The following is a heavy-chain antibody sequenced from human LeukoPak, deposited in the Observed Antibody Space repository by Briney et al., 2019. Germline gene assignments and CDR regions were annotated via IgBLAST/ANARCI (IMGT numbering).Heavy chain of an antibody. D-gene: IGHD4-17*01. Sequence: ASVKVSCKASGGTFSSYAISWVRQAPGQGLEWMGRIIPILGIANYAQKFQGRVTITADKSTSTAYMELSSLRSEDTAVYYCARIPSEYTVTTRGRGYGMDVWGQGTTVTVSS. J-gene: IGHJ6*02. V-gene: IGHV1-69*04. CDR3: ARIPSEYTVTTRGRGYGMDV. CDR1: GGTFSSYA. CDR2: IIPILGIA.